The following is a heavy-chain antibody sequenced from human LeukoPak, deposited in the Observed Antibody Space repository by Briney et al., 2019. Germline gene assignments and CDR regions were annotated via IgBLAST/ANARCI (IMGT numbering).Heavy chain of an antibody. CDR1: GFTFSSYA. J-gene: IGHJ4*02. Sequence: GGSLRLSCAAFGFTFSSYAMSWVRQAPGKGLEWVSAISGSGGSTYYADSVKGRFTISRDNSKNTLYLQMDSLRAEDTAVYYCAKPRNYYDRTFDYWGQGTLVTVSS. D-gene: IGHD3-22*01. CDR3: AKPRNYYDRTFDY. CDR2: ISGSGGST. V-gene: IGHV3-23*01.